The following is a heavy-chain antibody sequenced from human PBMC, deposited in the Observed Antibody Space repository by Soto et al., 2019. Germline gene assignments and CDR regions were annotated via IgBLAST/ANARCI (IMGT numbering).Heavy chain of an antibody. CDR1: GFAFSDCG. Sequence: GGSLRLSCGTSGFAFSDCGFHWVRQAPGEGLEWVTFIKYDGTDTYYADSVKGRFTISRDNSKNTLYLQMNSLRAEDTAVYYCARDEGAPRTYYFNYWGQGTLVTVSS. CDR3: ARDEGAPRTYYFNY. J-gene: IGHJ4*02. CDR2: IKYDGTDT. V-gene: IGHV3-30*02.